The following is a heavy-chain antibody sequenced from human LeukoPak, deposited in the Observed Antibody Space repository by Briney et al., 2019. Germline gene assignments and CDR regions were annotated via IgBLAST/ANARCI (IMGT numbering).Heavy chain of an antibody. J-gene: IGHJ4*02. CDR3: ARTGQFTIAAAGSY. CDR1: GFTVSSNY. V-gene: IGHV3-7*01. D-gene: IGHD6-13*01. CDR2: IKQDGSEK. Sequence: HSGGSLRLSCAASGFTVSSNYMSWVRQAPGKGLEWVANIKQDGSEKYYVDSVKGRFTISRDNAKNSLYLQMNSLRAEDTAVYYCARTGQFTIAAAGSYWGQGTPGHRLL.